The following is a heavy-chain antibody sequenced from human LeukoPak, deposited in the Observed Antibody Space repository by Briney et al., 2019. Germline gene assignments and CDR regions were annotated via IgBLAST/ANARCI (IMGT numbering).Heavy chain of an antibody. D-gene: IGHD3-22*01. CDR3: ATSRGGINYYDSSEGYYFDY. CDR1: GFTFSSYA. V-gene: IGHV3-23*01. J-gene: IGHJ4*02. Sequence: GGSLRLSCAASGFTFSSYAMSWVRQAPGKGLEWVSAISGSGGSTYYADSVKGRFTISRDNSKNTLYLQMNSLRAEDTAVYYCATSRGGINYYDSSEGYYFDYWGQGTLVTVSS. CDR2: ISGSGGST.